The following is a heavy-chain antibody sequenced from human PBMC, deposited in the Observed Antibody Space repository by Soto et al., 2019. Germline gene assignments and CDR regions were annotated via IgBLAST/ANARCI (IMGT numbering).Heavy chain of an antibody. J-gene: IGHJ3*02. CDR1: GYTFTSYG. D-gene: IGHD4-17*01. Sequence: QVQLVQSGAEVKKPGASVKVSCKASGYTFTSYGIDWVRQAPGQGLEWMGWISAFNGNTNYAQKIQGRVTMTTDTSTSTDYMELRSLRSDDTAVYYCERALYGDYFRHDIWGQGTMVTVSS. CDR3: ERALYGDYFRHDI. CDR2: ISAFNGNT. V-gene: IGHV1-18*01.